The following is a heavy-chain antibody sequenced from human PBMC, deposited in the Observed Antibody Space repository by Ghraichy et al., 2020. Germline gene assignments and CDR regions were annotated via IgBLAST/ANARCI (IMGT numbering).Heavy chain of an antibody. D-gene: IGHD3/OR15-3a*01. J-gene: IGHJ4*02. V-gene: IGHV5-51*01. CDR2: IYPGDSST. CDR1: GYSFSTYW. CDR3: ALRDELDSRGY. Sequence: GESLNISCKGSGYSFSTYWIGWVRQMPGRGLEWMGHIYPGDSSTKYSPSFQGLVTFSADKSINTAYLQWSSLKASDTATYYCALRDELDSRGYWGQGTLVTVSS.